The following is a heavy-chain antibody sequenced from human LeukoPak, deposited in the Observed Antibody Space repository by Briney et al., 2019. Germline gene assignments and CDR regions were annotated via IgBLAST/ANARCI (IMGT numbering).Heavy chain of an antibody. Sequence: GASVKVSCKASGYTFTGYYMHWVRQAPGQGLEWMGWINPNSGGTNYAQKFQGRVTMTRDTSISTAYMELSRLRSDDTAVYYCARLVGAAEYNFDYWGQGTLVTVSS. V-gene: IGHV1-2*02. D-gene: IGHD1-26*01. CDR3: ARLVGAAEYNFDY. CDR1: GYTFTGYY. J-gene: IGHJ4*02. CDR2: INPNSGGT.